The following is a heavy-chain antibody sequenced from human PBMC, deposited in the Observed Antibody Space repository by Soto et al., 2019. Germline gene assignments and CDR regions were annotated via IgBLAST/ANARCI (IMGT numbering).Heavy chain of an antibody. CDR1: GFTFMSYT. CDR2: ISSSSSYI. Sequence: GGSLRLSCAASGFTFMSYTMNWVRQAPGTGLEWVASISSSSSYIEYADSLKGRFTISRDNAKNSVHLQMRSLRAEDTAVYYCARGSFFYETSGYNPPDYWGQGTLVTVSS. J-gene: IGHJ4*02. CDR3: ARGSFFYETSGYNPPDY. V-gene: IGHV3-21*01. D-gene: IGHD3-22*01.